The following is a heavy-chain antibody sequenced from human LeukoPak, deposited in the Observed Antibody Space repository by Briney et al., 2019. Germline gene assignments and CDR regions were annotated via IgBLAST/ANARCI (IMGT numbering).Heavy chain of an antibody. CDR2: VFYNGST. Sequence: SETLSLTCTVSGGSISDYFWSWIRQPPGKGLEWVGYVFYNGSTNYNPSLKSRVTISIDTSRIRFSLRLSSVTAADTARYYCAKDRGNWGYAFDIWGQGTMVTVSS. D-gene: IGHD7-27*01. V-gene: IGHV4-59*01. CDR3: AKDRGNWGYAFDI. CDR1: GGSISDYF. J-gene: IGHJ3*02.